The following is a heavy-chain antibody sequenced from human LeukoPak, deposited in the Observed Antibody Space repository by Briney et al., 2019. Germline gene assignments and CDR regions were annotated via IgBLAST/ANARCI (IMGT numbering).Heavy chain of an antibody. CDR1: GYTLTELS. V-gene: IGHV1-24*01. D-gene: IGHD6-13*01. CDR2: FDPEDGET. J-gene: IGHJ4*02. CDR3: AKEGQQLVRLRGGLDY. Sequence: ASVKVSCKVSGYTLTELSMHWVRQAPGKGLEWMGGFDPEDGETIYAQKFQGRVTMTEDTSTDTAYMELSSLRSEDTAVYYCAKEGQQLVRLRGGLDYWGQGTLVTVSS.